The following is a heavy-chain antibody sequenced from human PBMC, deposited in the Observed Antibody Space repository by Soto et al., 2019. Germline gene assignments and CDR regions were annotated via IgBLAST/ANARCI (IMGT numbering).Heavy chain of an antibody. D-gene: IGHD5-12*01. CDR1: GFTFTTYI. Sequence: EVQLVESAGGLVKPGGSLRLSCAASGFTFTTYIMSWVRQTPGKGLEWVSSISDSSRYIHYADSVKGRFAISRDNAKNSQYLQMNNLRAEDTAVYYCARAIVATLTSYDFWGQGTLVTVSS. CDR3: ARAIVATLTSYDF. CDR2: ISDSSRYI. V-gene: IGHV3-21*02. J-gene: IGHJ4*02.